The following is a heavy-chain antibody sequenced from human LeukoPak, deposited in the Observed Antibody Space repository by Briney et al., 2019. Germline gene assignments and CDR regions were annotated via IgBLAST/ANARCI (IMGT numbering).Heavy chain of an antibody. Sequence: PGGSLRLSCEASGFSFSSHGMHWVRQAPGKGLEWLALMSNDGDNKDYADSVKGRFTISRDNPKNTLYLQMNSLTTEDTALYYCAKDPSSGWYRWSMDVWGQGTTVTVSS. V-gene: IGHV3-30*18. CDR2: MSNDGDNK. CDR1: GFSFSSHG. J-gene: IGHJ6*02. CDR3: AKDPSSGWYRWSMDV. D-gene: IGHD6-19*01.